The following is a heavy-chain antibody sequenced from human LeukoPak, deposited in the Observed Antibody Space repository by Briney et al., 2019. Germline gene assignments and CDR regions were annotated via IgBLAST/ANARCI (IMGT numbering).Heavy chain of an antibody. D-gene: IGHD6-13*01. J-gene: IGHJ1*01. V-gene: IGHV4-34*01. CDR2: INHSGST. CDR3: ARTIAAAGTRKYFQH. Sequence: SETLSLTCAVYGGSLSGYYWSWIRQPPGKGLEWIGEINHSGSTNYNPSLKSRVTISVDTSKNQFSLKLSSVTAADTAVYYCARTIAAAGTRKYFQHWGQGTLVTVSS. CDR1: GGSLSGYY.